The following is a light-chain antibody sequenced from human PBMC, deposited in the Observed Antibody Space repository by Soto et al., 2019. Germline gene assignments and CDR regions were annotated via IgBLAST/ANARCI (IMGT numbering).Light chain of an antibody. Sequence: IKMNQSPATLSGKVGDRVTITCRASQTISSWLAWYQQKPGKAPNLLIYKASSLASGVPSRFSGSGSGTEFTLTISSLQPDDLATYYCQQYNSFPWTFGQRTNVAI. CDR1: QTISSW. CDR2: KAS. J-gene: IGKJ1*01. CDR3: QQYNSFPWT. V-gene: IGKV1-5*03.